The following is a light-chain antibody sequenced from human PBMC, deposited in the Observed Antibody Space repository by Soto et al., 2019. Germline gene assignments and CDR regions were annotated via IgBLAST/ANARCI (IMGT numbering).Light chain of an antibody. J-gene: IGLJ1*01. CDR3: SSYTSSSRYD. V-gene: IGLV2-14*01. CDR2: EVS. Sequence: QSALTQPASVSGSPGQSITISCTGTSSDVGGYNYVSWYQQHPGKAPKLMIYEVSNRPSGVSNRFSGSKSGNTASLTISGLQAEDEADYYCSSYTSSSRYDFGTGTEVTVL. CDR1: SSDVGGYNY.